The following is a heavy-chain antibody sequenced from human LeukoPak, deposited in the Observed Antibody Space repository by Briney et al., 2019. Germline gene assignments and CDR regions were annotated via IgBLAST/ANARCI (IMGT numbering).Heavy chain of an antibody. J-gene: IGHJ4*02. V-gene: IGHV1-8*03. Sequence: ASVKVSCKASGYTFTRYDINWVRQATGQGLEWMGWMNPNSGNTGYAQKFQGRVTITRNTSISTAYMELSSLRSEDTAVYYCARGSQLDPAHYWGQGTLVTVSS. CDR2: MNPNSGNT. CDR1: GYTFTRYD. CDR3: ARGSQLDPAHY. D-gene: IGHD2-2*01.